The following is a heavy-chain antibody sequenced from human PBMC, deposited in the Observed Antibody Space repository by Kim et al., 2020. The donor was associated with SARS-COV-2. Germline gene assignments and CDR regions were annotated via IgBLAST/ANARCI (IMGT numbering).Heavy chain of an antibody. CDR1: GYSFTSYW. J-gene: IGHJ6*02. Sequence: GESLKISCKGSGYSFTSYWIGWVRQMPGKGLEWMGIIYPGDSDTRYSPSFQGQVTISADKSISTAYLQWSSLKASDTAMYYCARHRGRQRFGYYYGMDVWGQGTTVTVSS. V-gene: IGHV5-51*01. CDR2: IYPGDSDT. D-gene: IGHD3-16*01. CDR3: ARHRGRQRFGYYYGMDV.